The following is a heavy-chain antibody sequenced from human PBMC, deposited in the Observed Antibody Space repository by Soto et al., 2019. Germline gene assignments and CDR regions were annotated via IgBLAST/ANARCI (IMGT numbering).Heavy chain of an antibody. CDR1: GFTFSSYA. V-gene: IGHV3-23*01. Sequence: GGSLRLSCAASGFTFSSYAMSWVRQAPGKGLEWVSAISGSGGSTYYADSVKGRFTISRDNSKNTLYLQMNSLRAEDTAVYYCAKDLGLKHVLRYFDWSPMDGWGKGTTVTVSS. D-gene: IGHD3-9*01. J-gene: IGHJ6*03. CDR2: ISGSGGST. CDR3: AKDLGLKHVLRYFDWSPMDG.